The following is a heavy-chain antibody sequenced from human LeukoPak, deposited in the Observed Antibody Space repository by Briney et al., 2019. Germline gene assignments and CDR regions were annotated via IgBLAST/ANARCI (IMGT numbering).Heavy chain of an antibody. D-gene: IGHD3-3*01. V-gene: IGHV4-34*01. CDR1: GGSFSGYY. Sequence: SETLSLTCAVYGGSFSGYYWSWIRQPPGKGLEWMGEINHSGSTNYNPSLKSRVTISVDTSKNQFSLKLSSVTAADTAVYYCARAVPVTRRRLWSGYFHYYYYMDVWGKGTTVTVSS. CDR3: ARAVPVTRRRLWSGYFHYYYYMDV. CDR2: INHSGST. J-gene: IGHJ6*03.